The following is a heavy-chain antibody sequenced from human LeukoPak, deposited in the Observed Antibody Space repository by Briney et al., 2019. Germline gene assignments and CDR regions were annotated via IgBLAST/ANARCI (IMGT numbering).Heavy chain of an antibody. CDR2: VHYSGSA. CDR3: ARPLTHGGSYYD. Sequence: PSETLSLTCTVSGGSTSSSNCYWGWIRQPPGKGLEWIGSVHYSGSAYYNPSLKSRVTISVDTSKNQFSLKLNSVTAADTAVYYCARPLTHGGSYYDWGQGTLVTVSS. D-gene: IGHD1-26*01. CDR1: GGSTSSSNCY. V-gene: IGHV4-39*01. J-gene: IGHJ4*02.